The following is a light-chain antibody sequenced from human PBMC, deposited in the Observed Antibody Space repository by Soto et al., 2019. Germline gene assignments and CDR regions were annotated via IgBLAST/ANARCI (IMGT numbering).Light chain of an antibody. CDR3: QQYDKTVPPVT. J-gene: IGKJ4*01. V-gene: IGKV3-15*01. Sequence: DIVLTQSPAIVSVSPGERATLSCRASRSVSTNLAWYQHKHGQAPRLLIYGASTRVTDIPPRFSGSGSGTEFTLTIKYLKFEDFGFYYCQQYDKTVPPVTFGGGTKVEI. CDR2: GAS. CDR1: RSVSTN.